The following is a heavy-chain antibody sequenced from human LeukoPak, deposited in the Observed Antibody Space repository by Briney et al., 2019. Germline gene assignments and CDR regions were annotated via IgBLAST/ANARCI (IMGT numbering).Heavy chain of an antibody. CDR1: GAYITTTNFW. CDR2: IHDRGSD. CDR3: ARYGLVEFRNAFQY. D-gene: IGHD6-6*01. V-gene: IGHV4-61*01. Sequence: SETLSLTCSVAGAYITTTNFWWTWIRQSPGRGLEWIGYIHDRGSDKYNPALESRATLSVDTSKNQFSLKLNSVTAADTAVYYCARYGLVEFRNAFQYWGQGILVSVSS. J-gene: IGHJ1*01.